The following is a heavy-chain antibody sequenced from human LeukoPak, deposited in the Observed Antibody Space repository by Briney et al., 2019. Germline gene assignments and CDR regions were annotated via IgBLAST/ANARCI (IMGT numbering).Heavy chain of an antibody. J-gene: IGHJ3*02. D-gene: IGHD2-8*01. CDR2: IYYSGST. CDR1: GGSVTRYY. V-gene: IGHV4-59*02. Sequence: PSETLSLTCTVSGGSVTRYYWSGIRQPPGKGLEWIGYIYYSGSTNYNPSLKSRVPISVDTSKNQLSLKLNSVTAADTAVYYCARMLYDAFDIWGQGTMVTVSS. CDR3: ARMLYDAFDI.